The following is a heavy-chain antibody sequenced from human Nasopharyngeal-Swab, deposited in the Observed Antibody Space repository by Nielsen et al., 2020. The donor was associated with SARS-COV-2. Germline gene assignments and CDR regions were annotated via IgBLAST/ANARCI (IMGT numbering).Heavy chain of an antibody. CDR3: ARDRGTVTHEWYFDY. CDR2: INPSGGST. J-gene: IGHJ4*02. V-gene: IGHV1-46*01. CDR1: GYTFTSYY. Sequence: ASVKVSCKASGYTFTSYYMHWVRQAPGQGLEWTGIINPSGGSTSYAQKFQGRVTMTRDTSTSTVYMELSSLRSEDTAVYYCARDRGTVTHEWYFDYWGQGTLVTVSS. D-gene: IGHD4-17*01.